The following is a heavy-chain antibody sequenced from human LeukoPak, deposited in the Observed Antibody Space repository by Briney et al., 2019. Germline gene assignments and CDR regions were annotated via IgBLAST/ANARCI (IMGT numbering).Heavy chain of an antibody. CDR1: GFTFSSYS. V-gene: IGHV3-21*01. D-gene: IGHD1-1*01. CDR3: ARDPGTSLDY. Sequence: GSLRLSCAASGFTFSSYSMNWVRQAPGKGLEWFSSISSSSSYIYYADSVKGRFTISRDNAKNSLYLQMNSLRAEDTAVYYCARDPGTSLDYWGQGTLVTVSS. J-gene: IGHJ4*02. CDR2: ISSSSSYI.